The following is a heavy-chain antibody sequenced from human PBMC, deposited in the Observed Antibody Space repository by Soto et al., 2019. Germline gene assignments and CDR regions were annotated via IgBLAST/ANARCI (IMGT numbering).Heavy chain of an antibody. CDR3: ARGRIVVVVAATPSYYY. Sequence: QVQLQQWGAGLLKPSETLSLTCAVYGGSFSGYYWCWIRQPPGKGLEWIGEINHSGSTNYNPSLKSRVTKSVDTSKNQFSLKLSSVTAADTAVYYCARGRIVVVVAATPSYYYWGQGTLVTVSS. J-gene: IGHJ4*02. CDR1: GGSFSGYY. CDR2: INHSGST. D-gene: IGHD2-15*01. V-gene: IGHV4-34*01.